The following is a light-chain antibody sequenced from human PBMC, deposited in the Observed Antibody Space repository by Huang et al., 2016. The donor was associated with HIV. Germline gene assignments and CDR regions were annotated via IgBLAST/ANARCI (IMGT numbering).Light chain of an antibody. CDR1: QSISRY. V-gene: IGKV1-39*01. J-gene: IGKJ2*01. Sequence: DIQMTQSPSSLSASVGERVTITCRASQSISRYLIWYQQKPVKAPKVLIHSASSLQSGVPSRFSGSGSGTDFTLTISRLQTEDFATYYRQQSYSSPPTFGQGTKVEIK. CDR2: SAS. CDR3: QQSYSSPPT.